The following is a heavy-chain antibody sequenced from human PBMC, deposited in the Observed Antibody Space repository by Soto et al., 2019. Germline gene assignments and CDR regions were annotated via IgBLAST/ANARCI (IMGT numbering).Heavy chain of an antibody. V-gene: IGHV3-9*01. Sequence: EVQLVESGGGLVQPGRSLRLSCAASGFTFDDYAMHWVRQAPGKGLEWVSGISWNSGSIGYADSVKGRFTISRDNDKNSLYLQMNSLSAEDTVLYYCAKETGYSYGYECFDYWGQGTLVTVSS. J-gene: IGHJ4*02. D-gene: IGHD5-18*01. CDR3: AKETGYSYGYECFDY. CDR1: GFTFDDYA. CDR2: ISWNSGSI.